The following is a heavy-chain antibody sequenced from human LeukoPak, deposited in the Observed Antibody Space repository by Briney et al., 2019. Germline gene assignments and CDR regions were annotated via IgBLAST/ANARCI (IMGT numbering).Heavy chain of an antibody. V-gene: IGHV1-18*01. J-gene: IGHJ4*02. Sequence: ASVTVSCTASGFVFTSYGFTWVRPAPGQGLEWMGWISANDGKTHYSEKHQGRVTMSTDTVTSTAYMELRSLRSDDTAVYYCARELHVERDDYWGQGTLVTVSS. CDR2: ISANDGKT. CDR3: ARELHVERDDY. D-gene: IGHD1-1*01. CDR1: GFVFTSYG.